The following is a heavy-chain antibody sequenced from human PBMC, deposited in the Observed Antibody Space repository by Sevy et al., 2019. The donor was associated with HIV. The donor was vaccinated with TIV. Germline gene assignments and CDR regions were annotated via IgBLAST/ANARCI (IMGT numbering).Heavy chain of an antibody. CDR3: ARDDEPDYYYFDMDV. CDR1: GFTFSSYA. CDR2: ISYDGSNK. J-gene: IGHJ6*02. Sequence: GESLKISCAASGFTFSSYAMHWVRQAPGKGLEWVAVISYDGSNKYYADSVKGRFTISRDNSKNTLYLQMDGLRAEDTALYYSARDDEPDYYYFDMDVWGQGTTVTVSS. V-gene: IGHV3-30-3*01.